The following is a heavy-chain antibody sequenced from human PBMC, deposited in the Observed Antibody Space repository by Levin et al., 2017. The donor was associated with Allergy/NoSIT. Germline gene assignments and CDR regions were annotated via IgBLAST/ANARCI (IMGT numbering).Heavy chain of an antibody. Sequence: SLKISCAASGFTFDDYAMHWVRQAPGKGLEWVSGISWNSGSIGYADSVKGRFTISRDNAKNSLYLQMNSLRAEDTALYYCAKILGSGYFHDAFDIWGQGTMVTVSS. CDR1: GFTFDDYA. CDR2: ISWNSGSI. D-gene: IGHD3-22*01. CDR3: AKILGSGYFHDAFDI. V-gene: IGHV3-9*01. J-gene: IGHJ3*02.